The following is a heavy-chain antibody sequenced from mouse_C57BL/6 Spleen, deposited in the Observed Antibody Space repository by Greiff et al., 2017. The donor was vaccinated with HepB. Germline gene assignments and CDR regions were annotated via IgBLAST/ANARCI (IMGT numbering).Heavy chain of an antibody. V-gene: IGHV5-9*01. CDR3: ARQGDYGSSLYWYFDV. CDR1: GFTFSSYT. Sequence: EVKLVESGGGLVKPGGSLKLSCAASGFTFSSYTMSWVRQTPEKRLEWVATISGGGGNTYYPDSVKGRFTISRANAKNTLYLQMSSLRSEDTALYYCARQGDYGSSLYWYFDVWGTGTTVTVSS. J-gene: IGHJ1*03. D-gene: IGHD1-1*01. CDR2: ISGGGGNT.